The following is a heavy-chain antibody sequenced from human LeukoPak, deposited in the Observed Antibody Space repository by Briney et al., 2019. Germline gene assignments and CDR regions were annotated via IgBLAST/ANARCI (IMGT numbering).Heavy chain of an antibody. V-gene: IGHV3-23*01. CDR3: AKDGARDGYNYPDY. J-gene: IGHJ4*02. CDR1: GFTFSSYS. CDR2: ISGSGDFT. D-gene: IGHD5-24*01. Sequence: PAGGSLRLSRAASGFTFSSYSMNWVRQAPGKGLEWVSDISGSGDFTYYADSVKGRFTISRDKSKNTLYLQMNSLRAEDTAVYYCAKDGARDGYNYPDYWGQGTLVTVSS.